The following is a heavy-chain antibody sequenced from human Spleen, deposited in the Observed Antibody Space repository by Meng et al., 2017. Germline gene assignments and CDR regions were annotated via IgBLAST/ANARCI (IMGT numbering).Heavy chain of an antibody. CDR1: GGSISSFY. V-gene: IGHV4-59*01. D-gene: IGHD6-13*01. CDR3: ARLRSSSWIYYFDY. J-gene: IGHJ4*02. CDR2: IYYTGTT. Sequence: QLQLQVSGPRQVKPPETLSLTCTVSGGSISSFYWSWSRQPPGKGLEWICYIYYTGTTHYSPSLTSRLTISVDTSKNHLSLRLTSVTAADTAVYYCARLRSSSWIYYFDYWGQGTLVTLL.